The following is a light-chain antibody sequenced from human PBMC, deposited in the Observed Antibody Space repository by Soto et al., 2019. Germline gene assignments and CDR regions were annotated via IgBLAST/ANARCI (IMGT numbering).Light chain of an antibody. CDR1: QSVGSN. V-gene: IGKV3-15*01. Sequence: EIVMTQSPATLSVSPGERATLSCRASQSVGSNLAWYQQKPGQAPRLLIYGASTRATGIPARFSGSGSGTEFTLTISGIQSEDFAVYYCQQYNNWHPWTFGQGTKVGIK. CDR3: QQYNNWHPWT. J-gene: IGKJ1*01. CDR2: GAS.